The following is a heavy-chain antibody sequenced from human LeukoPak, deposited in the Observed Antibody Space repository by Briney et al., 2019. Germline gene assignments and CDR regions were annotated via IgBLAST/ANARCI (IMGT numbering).Heavy chain of an antibody. CDR1: GGSIRSYY. V-gene: IGHV4-4*07. CDR3: ARDDYYGSPGVYAFDI. J-gene: IGHJ3*02. D-gene: IGHD3-10*01. Sequence: SETLSLTCTVSGGSIRSYYWSWIRQPAGKGLEWIGRIYASGSTNYNPSLKSRVTMSVDTSKNQFSLKLSSVTAADTAVYYCARDDYYGSPGVYAFDIWGQGTMVTVSS. CDR2: IYASGST.